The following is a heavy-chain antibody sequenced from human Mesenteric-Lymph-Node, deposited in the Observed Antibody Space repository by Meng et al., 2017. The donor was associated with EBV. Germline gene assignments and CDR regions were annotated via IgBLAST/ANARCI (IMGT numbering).Heavy chain of an antibody. V-gene: IGHV1-69*01. CDR3: ARGIRYSTTWPYFDN. CDR1: GGTFRKKT. D-gene: IGHD6-13*01. J-gene: IGHJ4*01. Sequence: QVQLVRSGAEVKKPASSVKASSKASGGTFRKKTLSWVRQAPGQGLEWMGRIIPIYGTTNYAQRFQGRVTITADESTGTAYMELSSLRSDDTAIYYCARGIRYSTTWPYFDNWGQGTLVTVSS. CDR2: IIPIYGTT.